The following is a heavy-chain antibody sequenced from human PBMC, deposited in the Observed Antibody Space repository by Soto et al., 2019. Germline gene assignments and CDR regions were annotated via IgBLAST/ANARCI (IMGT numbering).Heavy chain of an antibody. J-gene: IGHJ6*02. CDR2: IIPIFGTA. V-gene: IGHV1-69*01. CDR1: GGTFSSYA. CDR3: ARDRGYCSSTSCYGWAGGYYYYGMDV. D-gene: IGHD2-2*01. Sequence: QVQLVQSGAEVKKPGSSVKVSCKASGGTFSSYAISWVRQAPGQGLEWMGGIIPIFGTANYAQKFQGRVTITADASTSTAYMELSSLRSEDTAVYYCARDRGYCSSTSCYGWAGGYYYYGMDVWGQGTTVTVSS.